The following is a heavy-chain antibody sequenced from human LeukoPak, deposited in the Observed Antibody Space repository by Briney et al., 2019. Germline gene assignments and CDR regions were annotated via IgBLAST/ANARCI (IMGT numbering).Heavy chain of an antibody. V-gene: IGHV1-8*01. CDR3: ARGGPSITMVRGPQGNPKDAFDI. Sequence: ASVKVSCKASGYTFTSYDINWVRQATGQGLEWMGWMNPNSGNTGYAQKFQGRVTMTRNTSISTAYMELSSLRSEDTAVYYCARGGPSITMVRGPQGNPKDAFDIWGQGTMVTVSS. CDR1: GYTFTSYD. J-gene: IGHJ3*02. D-gene: IGHD3-10*01. CDR2: MNPNSGNT.